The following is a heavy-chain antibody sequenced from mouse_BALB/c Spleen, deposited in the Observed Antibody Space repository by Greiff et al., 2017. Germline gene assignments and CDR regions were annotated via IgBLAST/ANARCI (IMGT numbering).Heavy chain of an antibody. V-gene: IGHV1-80*01. CDR1: GYAFSSYW. J-gene: IGHJ2*01. CDR2: IYPGDGDT. Sequence: VQVVESGAELVRPGSSVKISCKASGYAFSSYWMNWVKQRPGQGLEWIGQIYPGDGDTNYNGKFKGKATLTADKSSSTAYMQLSSLTSEDSAVYFCARTLITTALFDDWGQGTTLTVSS. D-gene: IGHD1-1*01. CDR3: ARTLITTALFDD.